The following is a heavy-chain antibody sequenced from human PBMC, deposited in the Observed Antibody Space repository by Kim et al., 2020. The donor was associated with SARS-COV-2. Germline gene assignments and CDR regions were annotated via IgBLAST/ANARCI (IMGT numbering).Heavy chain of an antibody. V-gene: IGHV3-30*04. Sequence: GGSLRLSCAASGFIFNDYAMHWVRQAPGKGLEWVAVIWYDGSNENYADSVKDRFTISRDNSKSTLSLQMNSLRPEDTAVYYCAREVTASTLGTYFDHWGQGALVTVTS. CDR3: AREVTASTLGTYFDH. CDR1: GFIFNDYA. J-gene: IGHJ4*02. CDR2: IWYDGSNE. D-gene: IGHD1-1*01.